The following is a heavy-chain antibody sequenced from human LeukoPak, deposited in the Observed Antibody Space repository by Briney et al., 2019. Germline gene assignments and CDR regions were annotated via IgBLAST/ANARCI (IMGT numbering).Heavy chain of an antibody. CDR3: ARVSDDSGWNFDY. V-gene: IGHV1-3*01. CDR1: GYTFTSYA. CDR2: INAGNGNR. D-gene: IGHD6-19*01. J-gene: IGHJ4*02. Sequence: ASVKVSCKASGYTFTSYAVHWVRQAPGPRLEWMGWINAGNGNRKYSQKFQDRATITRETSATTAYMELNSLTSEDTAVYYCARVSDDSGWNFDYWSQGTLVAVSS.